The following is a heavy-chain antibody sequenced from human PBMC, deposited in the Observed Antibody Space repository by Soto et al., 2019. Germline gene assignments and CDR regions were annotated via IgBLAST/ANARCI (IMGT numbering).Heavy chain of an antibody. V-gene: IGHV3-7*04. CDR1: GFTFSSYG. D-gene: IGHD3-22*01. J-gene: IGHJ3*02. CDR3: ARGDYFDISGPFSDAFDI. Sequence: PGGSLRLSCAASGFTFSSYGMHWVRQAPGKGLEWVANIKPDGSERWYVDSVKGRFTISRDNAKNSLYLQMNSLRAEDTAVYYCARGDYFDISGPFSDAFDIWGQGTLVTVSS. CDR2: IKPDGSER.